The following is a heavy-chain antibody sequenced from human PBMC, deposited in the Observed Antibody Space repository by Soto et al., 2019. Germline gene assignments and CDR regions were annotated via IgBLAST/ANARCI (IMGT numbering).Heavy chain of an antibody. CDR1: GGSISSSSYY. CDR2: IYYSGST. J-gene: IGHJ6*02. Sequence: PSETLSLTCTVSGGSISSSSYYWGWIRQPPGKGLEWIGSIYYSGSTYYNPSLKSRVTISVDTSKNQFSLKLSSVTAADTAVYYCARQGFGPRHGLVDVWGQGTTVTVSS. D-gene: IGHD3-10*01. V-gene: IGHV4-39*01. CDR3: ARQGFGPRHGLVDV.